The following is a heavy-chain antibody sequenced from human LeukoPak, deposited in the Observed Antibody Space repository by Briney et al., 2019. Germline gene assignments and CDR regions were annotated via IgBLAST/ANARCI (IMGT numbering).Heavy chain of an antibody. CDR3: ARRHGFPDY. Sequence: TGGSLRLSCAASGFTFSTYSMNWVRQAPGKGLEWVSYISSSISTIYYADSVKGRFTISRDTAKNSLYLQVDSLRAEDTAVYYCARRHGFPDYWGQGTLVTVSS. CDR1: GFTFSTYS. J-gene: IGHJ4*02. D-gene: IGHD5-24*01. V-gene: IGHV3-48*01. CDR2: ISSSISTI.